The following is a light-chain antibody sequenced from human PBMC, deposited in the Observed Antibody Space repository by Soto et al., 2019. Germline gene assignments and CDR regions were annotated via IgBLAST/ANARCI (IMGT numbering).Light chain of an antibody. J-gene: IGKJ1*01. CDR3: HQYVSSRT. V-gene: IGKV3-20*01. CDR2: GAS. Sequence: EIVLTQSPGTLSLSLGERATLSCRASQSVSSNYLAWFQQKPGQAPRLLIYGASSRATDIPDRFSGSGSGADFTLTISRLEAEDFAVYYCHQYVSSRTFGQGTKVEIK. CDR1: QSVSSNY.